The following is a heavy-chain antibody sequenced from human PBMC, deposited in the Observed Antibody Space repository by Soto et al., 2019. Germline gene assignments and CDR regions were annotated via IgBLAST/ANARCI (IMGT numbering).Heavy chain of an antibody. V-gene: IGHV1-69*17. J-gene: IGHJ3*02. CDR3: ASPGRDVLGYGYKFTECLDI. CDR1: GGTFSNFA. CDR2: IIPLFNVA. Sequence: QVQLVQSGPEVKKPGSSVKVSCEASGGTFSNFAVNWVRQAPGQGLEWVGGIIPLFNVAKYAQKFEGRVTIVADHSTSTAYMELSSLRSDDTSVYYCASPGRDVLGYGYKFTECLDICGKGTMVTVSS. D-gene: IGHD5-12*01.